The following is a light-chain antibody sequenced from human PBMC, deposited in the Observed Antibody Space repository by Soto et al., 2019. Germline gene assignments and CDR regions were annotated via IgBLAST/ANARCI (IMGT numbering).Light chain of an antibody. CDR1: QSVSDN. CDR2: GTS. Sequence: EIVMTQSPVTLSVSPGERATLSCRASQSVSDNLAWYQQKPGQAPRLLIYGTSTRATGIPASFSGSGSGTEFTLTISSLQSEDFAVYYCQQRNNWPLTFGGGTKVEIK. J-gene: IGKJ4*02. V-gene: IGKV3-15*01. CDR3: QQRNNWPLT.